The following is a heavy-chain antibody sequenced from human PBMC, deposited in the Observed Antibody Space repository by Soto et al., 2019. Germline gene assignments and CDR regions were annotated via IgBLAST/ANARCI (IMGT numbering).Heavy chain of an antibody. Sequence: QVQLVESGGDLVQPGGSLRLSCAASGYTFSDYYLSWIRQAPGKGLEWISYIDTSSTKIYYADSVRGRFTISRDNGKNSLLFEMNNLRVEDTAVYFCASHYDLWTGYLSPVDYWGRGTLVTVSS. CDR3: ASHYDLWTGYLSPVDY. CDR2: IDTSSTKI. D-gene: IGHD3-3*01. CDR1: GYTFSDYY. V-gene: IGHV3-11*01. J-gene: IGHJ4*02.